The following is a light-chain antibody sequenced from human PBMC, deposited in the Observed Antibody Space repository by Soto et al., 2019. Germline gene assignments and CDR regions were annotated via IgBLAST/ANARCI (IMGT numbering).Light chain of an antibody. CDR1: ETISTF. V-gene: IGKV1-39*01. CDR2: AAS. Sequence: DIQMTQSPSSQSGSVGYRVTMTVRASETISTFLNWYQQKPGKAPKLLIYAASNLQSGVPSRFSASGSGTDFTLTLNSLQPEDFATYYCQQGYSTPWTFGQGTKVDI. J-gene: IGKJ1*01. CDR3: QQGYSTPWT.